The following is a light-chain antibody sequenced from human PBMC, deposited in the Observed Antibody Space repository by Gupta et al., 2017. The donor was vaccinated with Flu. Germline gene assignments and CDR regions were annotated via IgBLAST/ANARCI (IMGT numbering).Light chain of an antibody. CDR2: RAS. V-gene: IGKV3-20*01. CDR3: QQYDTSPWT. Sequence: EIVLPPSPGTLSLSPGEIATLSCRASQSVSSSYLAWYQQKPGQAPRLLIYRASSRATGIPDRFSDSGSGTDFTLTINRLEPEDVAVYYCQQYDTSPWTFGQGTKVEIK. J-gene: IGKJ1*01. CDR1: QSVSSSY.